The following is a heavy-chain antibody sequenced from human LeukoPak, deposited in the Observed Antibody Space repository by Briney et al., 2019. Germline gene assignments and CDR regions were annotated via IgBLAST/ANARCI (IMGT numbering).Heavy chain of an antibody. Sequence: GGSLRLSCAASGFTFSNYAMSWVRQARGKGLEWVSAISGSGGSTYYADTVKGRFTTSRDNSKNTLYVQMNNLRAEDTALYYCAKDRGYDILTGRFDSWGQGTLVTVSS. CDR1: GFTFSNYA. CDR3: AKDRGYDILTGRFDS. J-gene: IGHJ4*02. V-gene: IGHV3-23*01. D-gene: IGHD3-9*01. CDR2: ISGSGGST.